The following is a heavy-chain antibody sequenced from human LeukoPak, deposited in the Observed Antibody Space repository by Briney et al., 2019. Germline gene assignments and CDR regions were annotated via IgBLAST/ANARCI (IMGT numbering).Heavy chain of an antibody. J-gene: IGHJ4*02. Sequence: PSETLSLTCAVYGESFSGYYWSWVRQPPGKGLGWIGEINHSGSTNYNPSLKSRVTISVDTSKNQFSLKLSSVTAADTAVYYCARIGVSSGWAFDYWGQGTLVTVSS. CDR1: GESFSGYY. CDR3: ARIGVSSGWAFDY. D-gene: IGHD6-19*01. V-gene: IGHV4-34*01. CDR2: INHSGST.